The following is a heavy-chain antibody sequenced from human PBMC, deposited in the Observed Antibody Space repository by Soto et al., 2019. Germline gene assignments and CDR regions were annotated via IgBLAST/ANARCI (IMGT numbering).Heavy chain of an antibody. CDR1: GFTFSGSA. J-gene: IGHJ5*02. V-gene: IGHV3-73*01. CDR2: IRSKTNSYAT. Sequence: GSLRLSCAASGFTFSGSAMHWVRQASGKGLEWVGRIRSKTNSYATAYAASVKGRFTISRDDSKDTAYLQMNSLKTEDTAVYYCTRDPRNYYDSIGSANWFDPWGQGTLLTVSS. D-gene: IGHD3-22*01. CDR3: TRDPRNYYDSIGSANWFDP.